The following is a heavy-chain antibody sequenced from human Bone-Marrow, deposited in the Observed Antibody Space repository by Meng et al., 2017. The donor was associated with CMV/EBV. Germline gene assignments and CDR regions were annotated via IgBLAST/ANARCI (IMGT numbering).Heavy chain of an antibody. J-gene: IGHJ6*02. CDR2: INHSGST. CDR1: GFTFSSYA. CDR3: ARGVIQSDFWSGYYYYYGMDV. D-gene: IGHD3-3*01. V-gene: IGHV4-34*01. Sequence: SQTLSLTCAASGFTFSSYAMSWVRQAPGKGLEWIGEINHSGSTNYNPSLKSRVTISVDTSKNQFSLKLSSVTAADTAVYYCARGVIQSDFWSGYYYYYGMDVWGQGTTVTVSS.